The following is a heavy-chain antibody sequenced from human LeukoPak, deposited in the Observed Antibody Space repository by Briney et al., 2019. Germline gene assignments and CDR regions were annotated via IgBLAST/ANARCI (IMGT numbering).Heavy chain of an antibody. Sequence: PSETLSLTCTVSGGSISSSSYYWGWIRQPPGKGLEWIGSIYYSGSTYYNPSLKSRVTISVDTSKNQFSLKLISVTAADTAVYYCARAVSFVGTRYFDWPIPSDWFDPWGQGTLVTVSS. D-gene: IGHD3-9*01. J-gene: IGHJ5*02. CDR1: GGSISSSSYY. CDR3: ARAVSFVGTRYFDWPIPSDWFDP. CDR2: IYYSGST. V-gene: IGHV4-39*07.